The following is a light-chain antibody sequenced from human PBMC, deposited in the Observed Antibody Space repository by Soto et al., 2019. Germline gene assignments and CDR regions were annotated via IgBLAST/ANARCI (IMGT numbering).Light chain of an antibody. CDR1: MRDVGAYNL. CDR3: SAYPARSPLV. V-gene: IGLV2-14*01. J-gene: IGLJ3*02. CDR2: EVR. Sequence: QSALTQPASVSGSAGQSITISCSGTMRDVGAYNLVSWYQQHPGTAPKLIIYEVRNRPSGISSRFSGSRSGNTASLTISGLQSEDEGDYYCSAYPARSPLVFGGGTQLTVL.